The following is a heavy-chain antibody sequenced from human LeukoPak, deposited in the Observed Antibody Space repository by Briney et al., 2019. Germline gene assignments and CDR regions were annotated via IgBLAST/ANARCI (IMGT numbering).Heavy chain of an antibody. Sequence: SETLSLTCTVSGGSISSSIYYWGWIRQPPGKGLEWIASIYHSGSTYYDSSPRSRVTISVDTSKNQFSLKVSSVTAADTAVYYCARYSENSYFDYWGQGTLVTVSS. V-gene: IGHV4-39*01. CDR3: ARYSENSYFDY. CDR1: GGSISSSIYY. D-gene: IGHD1-26*01. J-gene: IGHJ4*02. CDR2: IYHSGST.